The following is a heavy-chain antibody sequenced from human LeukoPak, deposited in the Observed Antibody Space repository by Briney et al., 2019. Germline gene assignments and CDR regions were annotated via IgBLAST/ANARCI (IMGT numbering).Heavy chain of an antibody. CDR1: GFTFSSSA. V-gene: IGHV1-58*02. CDR3: AADLYYDSSGYYWGPPFDP. D-gene: IGHD3-22*01. CDR2: IVVGSGNT. J-gene: IGHJ5*02. Sequence: SVKVSCKASGFTFSSSAMQWVRQARGQRLEWIGGIVVGSGNTNYAQKFQERVTITRDMSTSTAYMELSSLRSEDTAVSYCAADLYYDSSGYYWGPPFDPWGQGTLVTVSS.